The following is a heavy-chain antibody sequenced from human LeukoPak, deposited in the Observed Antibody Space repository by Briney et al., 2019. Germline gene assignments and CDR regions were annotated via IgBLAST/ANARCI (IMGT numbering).Heavy chain of an antibody. CDR2: INTDGNIM. CDR1: GFTFSNSW. CDR3: ARAGGPPTAMGFDP. D-gene: IGHD2-2*01. Sequence: PGGFLRLSCAASGFTFSNSWMHWVRQTPGKGPVWVSCINTDGNIMRYADSVKGRFTISRDNAKNTLYLQMNSLRVEDTAVYYCARAGGPPTAMGFDPWGQGSLVSVST. V-gene: IGHV3-74*01. J-gene: IGHJ5*02.